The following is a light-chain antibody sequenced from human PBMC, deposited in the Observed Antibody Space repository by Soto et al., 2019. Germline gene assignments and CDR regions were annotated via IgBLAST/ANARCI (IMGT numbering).Light chain of an antibody. CDR2: DTS. Sequence: EIVLTQSPATLSLPPGERATLSCRASQSVGNYLNWYQQKPGQAPRLLIYDTSNRATGVPARFSGSGSGTDFTLTISSLEPEDFAVYYCQQRSNWRFGPGTKVDIK. J-gene: IGKJ3*01. CDR1: QSVGNY. CDR3: QQRSNWR. V-gene: IGKV3-11*01.